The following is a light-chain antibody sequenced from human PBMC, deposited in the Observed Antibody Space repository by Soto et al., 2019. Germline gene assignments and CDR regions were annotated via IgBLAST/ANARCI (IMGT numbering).Light chain of an antibody. Sequence: EIVLTQSPGTLSLSPGERATLSCRASQSVSNNLAWYQQKPGQAPRLLIYGASTRATGIPARFSGSGSGTEFTLTISSLQSADFAVYYCQQYNNWPRTFGQGTKVDIK. CDR2: GAS. J-gene: IGKJ1*01. V-gene: IGKV3-15*01. CDR3: QQYNNWPRT. CDR1: QSVSNN.